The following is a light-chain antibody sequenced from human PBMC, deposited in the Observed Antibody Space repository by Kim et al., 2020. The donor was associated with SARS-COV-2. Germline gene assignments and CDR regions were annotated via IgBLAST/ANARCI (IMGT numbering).Light chain of an antibody. V-gene: IGKV1-33*01. J-gene: IGKJ5*01. CDR2: DAS. Sequence: AYVGDRVTITCQASEDINSFVNWYQQTPGKAPKLLIYDASNLETGVPSRFSGSGSGTDFTFTISSLQPEDIATYYCQQHDNLPITFGQGTRLEIK. CDR3: QQHDNLPIT. CDR1: EDINSF.